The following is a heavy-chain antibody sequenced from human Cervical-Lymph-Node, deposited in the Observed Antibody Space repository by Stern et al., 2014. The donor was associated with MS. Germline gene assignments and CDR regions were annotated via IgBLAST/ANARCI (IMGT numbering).Heavy chain of an antibody. CDR2: IYPYDSDT. Sequence: VQLVQSGAEVKKPGESLKISCKLSGYSFTIYYIAWVRQMPGKGLEWMGVIYPYDSDTTYSPSFQGQVTISADKSITTAYLQWSGLRASDTAMYYCARHVQGFDYWGQGTLVTVSS. CDR3: ARHVQGFDY. J-gene: IGHJ4*02. V-gene: IGHV5-51*01. CDR1: GYSFTIYY.